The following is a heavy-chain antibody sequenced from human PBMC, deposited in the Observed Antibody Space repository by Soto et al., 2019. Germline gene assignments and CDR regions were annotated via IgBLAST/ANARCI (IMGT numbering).Heavy chain of an antibody. CDR3: ASVTRTCISTSCYRYYYGMDV. CDR1: GGSVSSGSYY. Sequence: QVQLQESGPGLVKPSETLSLTCTVSGGSVSSGSYYWSWIRQPPGKGLEWIGYIYYSGSTNYNPPLKSRVTISVDTSKNPFSLKLSSVTAADTAVYYCASVTRTCISTSCYRYYYGMDVWGQGTTVTVSS. V-gene: IGHV4-61*01. D-gene: IGHD2-2*02. J-gene: IGHJ6*02. CDR2: IYYSGST.